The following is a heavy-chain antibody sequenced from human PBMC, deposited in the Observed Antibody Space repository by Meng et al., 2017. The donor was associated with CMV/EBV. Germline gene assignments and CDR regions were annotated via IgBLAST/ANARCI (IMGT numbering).Heavy chain of an antibody. CDR1: RNFFTRHA. D-gene: IGHD4-17*01. CDR2: ISADNQNT. Sequence: ASVKVSCKAPRNFFTRHAITWVRQAPGQGLEWMGWISADNQNTNLIQKFQGRITLTTDTSTSIAYMELRSLRSDDTAVYYCARGGDYGDYHDPFDYWGQGTLVTVSS. J-gene: IGHJ4*02. V-gene: IGHV1-18*04. CDR3: ARGGDYGDYHDPFDY.